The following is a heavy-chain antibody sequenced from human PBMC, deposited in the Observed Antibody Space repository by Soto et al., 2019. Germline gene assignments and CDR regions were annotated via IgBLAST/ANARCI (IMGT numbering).Heavy chain of an antibody. D-gene: IGHD3-22*01. J-gene: IGHJ5*01. CDR2: ISSSSSYT. Sequence: GGSLRLSCAASGFTFSDYYMSWIRQAPGKGLEWVSYISSSSSYTNYADSVKGRFTISRDNAKNSLFLQMNSLRFEDTAIYFCARDLNSGYIDSWGHGTLVTVSS. CDR1: GFTFSDYY. V-gene: IGHV3-11*05. CDR3: ARDLNSGYIDS.